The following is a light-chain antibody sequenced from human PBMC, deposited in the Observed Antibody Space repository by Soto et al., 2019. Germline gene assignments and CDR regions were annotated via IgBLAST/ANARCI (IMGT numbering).Light chain of an antibody. V-gene: IGKV3-15*01. CDR3: QRYDHWPPWT. J-gene: IGKJ1*01. CDR1: QGVSRY. Sequence: ITMTQSTAPLSASPWKGATLSVRASQGVSRYLAWCQQKPGQAPRLLIYDASIRATGIPVRFSGSGSGTEFTLTISNLQSEDFAVYYCQRYDHWPPWTFGQGTKVDIK. CDR2: DAS.